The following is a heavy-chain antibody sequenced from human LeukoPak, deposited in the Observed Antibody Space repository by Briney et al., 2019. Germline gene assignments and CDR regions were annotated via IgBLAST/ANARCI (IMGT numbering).Heavy chain of an antibody. D-gene: IGHD3-3*01. V-gene: IGHV3-49*04. CDR1: VFTFGDYA. J-gene: IGHJ4*02. Sequence: SGGSLRLSCTASVFTFGDYAMSWVRQAPGKGLEWVGFIRSKAYGGTTEYAASVKGRFTISRDDSKSIAYLQMNSLKTEDTAVYYCTRGWSRDYWGQGTLVTVSS. CDR2: IRSKAYGGTT. CDR3: TRGWSRDY.